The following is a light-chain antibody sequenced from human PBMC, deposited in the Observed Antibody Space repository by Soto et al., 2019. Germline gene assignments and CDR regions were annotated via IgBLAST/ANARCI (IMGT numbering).Light chain of an antibody. Sequence: QSALTQPASVSGSPGQSITISCTGTSSDVGGYNHVSWYQQHPGKAPKLMIYEVSDRPSGVPYRFSGSKSGNTASLTISGLQAEDEADYYCSSYTSSSNWVFGGGTKLTVL. V-gene: IGLV2-14*01. CDR1: SSDVGGYNH. CDR3: SSYTSSSNWV. J-gene: IGLJ3*02. CDR2: EVS.